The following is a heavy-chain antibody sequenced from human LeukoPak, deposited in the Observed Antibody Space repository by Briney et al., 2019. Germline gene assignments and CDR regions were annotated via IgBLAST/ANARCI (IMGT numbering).Heavy chain of an antibody. CDR3: ATYRQVLLPFES. J-gene: IGHJ4*02. CDR2: IFPSGGEI. V-gene: IGHV3-23*01. CDR1: GFTFSTFA. Sequence: GGSLRLSCAASGFTFSTFAMIWVRQPPGKGLEWVSSIFPSGGEIHYADSVRGRFTISRDDSKSTLSLQMNSLRAEDTAIYYCATYRQVLLPFESWGQGTLVTVSP. D-gene: IGHD2-8*02.